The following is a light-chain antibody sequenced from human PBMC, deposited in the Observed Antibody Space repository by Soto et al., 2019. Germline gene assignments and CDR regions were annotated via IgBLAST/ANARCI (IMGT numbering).Light chain of an antibody. CDR3: QHYNSYSEA. CDR1: QTISSW. Sequence: DIQMTQSPSTLSGSVGDRVTITCRASQTISSWLAWYQKKQGKAPKLLIYKASTLKSGVPSRFRGSGYGTESTLTISSMQPDDFETYYCQHYNSYSEAFGQGTQVDI. CDR2: KAS. J-gene: IGKJ1*01. V-gene: IGKV1-5*03.